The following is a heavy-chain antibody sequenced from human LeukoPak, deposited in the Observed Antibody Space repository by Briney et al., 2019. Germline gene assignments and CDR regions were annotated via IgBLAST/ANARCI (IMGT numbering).Heavy chain of an antibody. CDR2: IIPIFGTA. J-gene: IGHJ4*02. CDR3: ARDTWDCGGGSCYYLVDY. D-gene: IGHD2-15*01. Sequence: SVKVSCKASGGTFSSYAISWVRQAPGQGLEWMGRIIPIFGTANYAQKFQGRVTITTDESTSTAYMELSSLRSEDTAVYYCARDTWDCGGGSCYYLVDYWGQGTLVTVSS. V-gene: IGHV1-69*05. CDR1: GGTFSSYA.